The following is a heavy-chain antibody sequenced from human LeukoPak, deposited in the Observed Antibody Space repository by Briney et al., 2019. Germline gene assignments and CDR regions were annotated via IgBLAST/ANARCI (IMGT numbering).Heavy chain of an antibody. D-gene: IGHD4-23*01. CDR1: GFTFSSYG. J-gene: IGHJ4*02. Sequence: GGSLRLSCAASGFTFSSYGMHRVRQAPGKGLEWVAVIWYDGSNKYYADSVKGRFTISRDNSKNTLYLQMNSLRAEDTAVYYCARERSTVAPPHPFDYWGQGTLVTVSS. V-gene: IGHV3-33*01. CDR2: IWYDGSNK. CDR3: ARERSTVAPPHPFDY.